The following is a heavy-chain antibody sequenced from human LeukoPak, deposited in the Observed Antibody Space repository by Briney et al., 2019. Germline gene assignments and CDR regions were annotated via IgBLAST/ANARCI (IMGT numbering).Heavy chain of an antibody. CDR3: ARESLYGDYTDY. J-gene: IGHJ4*02. Sequence: SETLSLTRPVTGGFISSYYWSWIRQPAGKELEWIGRIYTSGSTNYNPSLKSRVTMSVDTSKNQLSLKLSSVTAADTAVYYCARESLYGDYTDYWGQGTLVTVSS. CDR1: GGFISSYY. CDR2: IYTSGST. V-gene: IGHV4-4*07. D-gene: IGHD4-17*01.